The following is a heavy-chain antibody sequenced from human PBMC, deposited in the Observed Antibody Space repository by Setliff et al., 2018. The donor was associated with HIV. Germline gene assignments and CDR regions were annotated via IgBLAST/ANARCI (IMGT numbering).Heavy chain of an antibody. CDR1: GYTFTSYA. V-gene: IGHV7-4-1*02. J-gene: IGHJ3*02. Sequence: ASVKVPCKASGYTFTSYAMNWVRQAPGQGLEWMGWINTNTGNPTYAQGFTGRFVFSLDTSVSTAYLQISSLKAEDTAVYYCAVGPYDSSGYYGLAFDIWGQGTMVTVSS. D-gene: IGHD3-22*01. CDR3: AVGPYDSSGYYGLAFDI. CDR2: INTNTGNP.